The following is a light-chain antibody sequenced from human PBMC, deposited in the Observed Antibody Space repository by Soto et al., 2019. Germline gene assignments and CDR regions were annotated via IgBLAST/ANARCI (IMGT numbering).Light chain of an antibody. CDR1: QMIARW. Sequence: TQSPGTLSLSPGERATLSCRASQMIARWLAWYQQKPGTAPRLIIYDATSLQSGVPSRFSASASGTDFTLTISSLHPDDFATYYCLQYNTFPHTFGQGTKLEI. J-gene: IGKJ2*01. V-gene: IGKV1-5*01. CDR2: DAT. CDR3: LQYNTFPHT.